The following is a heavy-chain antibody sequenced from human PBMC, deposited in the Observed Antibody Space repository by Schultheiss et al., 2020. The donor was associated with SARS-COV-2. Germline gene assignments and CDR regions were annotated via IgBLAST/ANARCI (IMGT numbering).Heavy chain of an antibody. Sequence: GGSLRLSCAASGFTFSSYAMSWVRQAPGKGLEWVAVIWYDGSNKYYADSVKGRFTISRDNSKNTLYLQMNSLRAEDTAVYYCAKVLSGGYYDFWSGHAPEGYFDYWGQGTLVTVSS. CDR3: AKVLSGGYYDFWSGHAPEGYFDY. D-gene: IGHD3-3*01. J-gene: IGHJ4*02. CDR1: GFTFSSYA. V-gene: IGHV3-30*02. CDR2: IWYDGSNK.